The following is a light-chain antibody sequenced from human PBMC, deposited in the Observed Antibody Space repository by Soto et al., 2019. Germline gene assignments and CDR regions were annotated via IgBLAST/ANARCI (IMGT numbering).Light chain of an antibody. J-gene: IGKJ4*01. CDR2: DAS. CDR3: QQRSNWPPFT. Sequence: EIVLTQSPATLSLSPGERATLSCRASQSVSSYLAWYQQKPGQAPRLLIYDASNRATGIPAGFSGSGSGTDFTLTISSLEPEDFAVYYCQQRSNWPPFTFGGGTKVDI. CDR1: QSVSSY. V-gene: IGKV3-11*01.